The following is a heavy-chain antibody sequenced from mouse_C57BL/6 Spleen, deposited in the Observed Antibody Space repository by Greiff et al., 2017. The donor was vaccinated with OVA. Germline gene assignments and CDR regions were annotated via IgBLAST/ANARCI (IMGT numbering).Heavy chain of an antibody. J-gene: IGHJ1*03. D-gene: IGHD1-1*01. CDR1: GYTFTDYN. CDR2: INPNNGGT. CDR3: ASRGIYYYGSSYWYFDV. V-gene: IGHV1-18*01. Sequence: EVQLQQSGPELVKPGASVKIPCKASGYTFTDYNMDWVKQSHGKSLEWIGDINPNNGGTIYNQKFKGKATLTVDKSSSTAYMELRSLTSEDTAVYYCASRGIYYYGSSYWYFDVWGTGTTVTVSS.